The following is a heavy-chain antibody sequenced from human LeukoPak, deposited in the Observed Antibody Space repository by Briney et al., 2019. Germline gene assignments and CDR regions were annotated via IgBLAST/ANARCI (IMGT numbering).Heavy chain of an antibody. V-gene: IGHV4-59*12. CDR2: IHYTGST. Sequence: SETLSLTCSVSGGSISSYYWSWIRQPPGKGLEWIGYIHYTGSTNYNPSLKSRVTISVDTSKNQFSLRLTSVTASDTAVYYCARPVRCSATTCTGPFDYWGQGTLVTVSS. D-gene: IGHD6-19*01. CDR1: GGSISSYY. CDR3: ARPVRCSATTCTGPFDY. J-gene: IGHJ4*02.